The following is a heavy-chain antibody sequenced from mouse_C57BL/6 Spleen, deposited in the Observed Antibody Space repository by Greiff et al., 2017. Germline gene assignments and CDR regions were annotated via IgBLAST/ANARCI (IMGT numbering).Heavy chain of an antibody. CDR3: ARNYYSNYVDY. CDR2: IYPSDGGT. D-gene: IGHD2-5*01. CDR1: GYTFTSYW. V-gene: IGHV1-61*01. J-gene: IGHJ2*01. Sequence: QVQLQQPGAELVRPGSSVKLSCKASGYTFTSYWMDWVKQRPGQGLEWIGNIYPSDGGTNYNEKFKGKATLTVDKSSSTAYMQLSSLTSEDSAVYYCARNYYSNYVDYWGQGTTLTVSS.